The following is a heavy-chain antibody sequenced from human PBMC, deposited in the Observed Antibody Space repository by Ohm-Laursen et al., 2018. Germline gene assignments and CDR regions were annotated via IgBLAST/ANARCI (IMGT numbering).Heavy chain of an antibody. CDR2: ISSSGSHI. Sequence: SLRLSCSASGFTFSDYYMSWIRQAPGKGLEWVSYISSSGSHIYYADSVKGRFTISRDNAKTTLYLQMNSLRAEDTAVYYCARDAPNYKTISGVVTALGMDVWGQGTTITVSS. CDR3: ARDAPNYKTISGVVTALGMDV. V-gene: IGHV3-11*04. J-gene: IGHJ6*02. D-gene: IGHD3-3*01. CDR1: GFTFSDYY.